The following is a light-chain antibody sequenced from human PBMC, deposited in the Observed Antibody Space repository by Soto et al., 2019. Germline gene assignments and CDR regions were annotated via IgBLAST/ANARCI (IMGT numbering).Light chain of an antibody. V-gene: IGKV3-15*01. CDR3: QQYNDWPRT. CDR2: GAS. J-gene: IGKJ1*01. Sequence: EIVMTQSAATLSVSPGERATLSCWASQSVSSNLAWYQQKPGQAPRLLIYGASTRATGIPARFSGSGSGTEFNLTISSLQSEDFAVYYCQQYNDWPRTFGQGTKVDIK. CDR1: QSVSSN.